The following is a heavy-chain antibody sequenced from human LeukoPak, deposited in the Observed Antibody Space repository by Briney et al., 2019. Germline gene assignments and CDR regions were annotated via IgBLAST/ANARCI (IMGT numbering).Heavy chain of an antibody. V-gene: IGHV3-23*01. CDR3: ARGGVDYYGSGTYYLMYYFDY. CDR2: TTGSGGST. D-gene: IGHD3-10*01. Sequence: GGSLRLSCAASGFTFSNYGLSWVRQAPGKGLEWVSGTTGSGGSTYYADSVKGRFTISRDNSKNTLYLQMNSLRAEDTAVYFCARGGVDYYGSGTYYLMYYFDYWGQGALVTVSS. CDR1: GFTFSNYG. J-gene: IGHJ4*02.